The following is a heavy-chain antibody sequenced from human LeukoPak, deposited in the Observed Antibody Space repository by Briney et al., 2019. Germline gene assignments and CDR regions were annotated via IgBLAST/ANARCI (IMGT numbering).Heavy chain of an antibody. CDR3: ARGLYSSSWYGLEKAIDY. V-gene: IGHV4-34*01. J-gene: IGHJ4*02. CDR1: GGSFSGYY. D-gene: IGHD6-13*01. Sequence: SETLSLTCAVYGGSFSGYYWSWIRQPPGKGLEWIGEINHSGSTNYNPSLKSRVTISVDTSKNQFSLKLSSVTAADTAVYYCARGLYSSSWYGLEKAIDYWGQGTLVTVSS. CDR2: INHSGST.